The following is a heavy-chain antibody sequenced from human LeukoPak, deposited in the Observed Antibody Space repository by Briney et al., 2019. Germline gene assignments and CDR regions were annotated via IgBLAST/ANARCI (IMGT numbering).Heavy chain of an antibody. J-gene: IGHJ3*01. V-gene: IGHV3-NL1*01. CDR3: AKVRLALHHHAFDL. CDR2: VNYDGSLT. CDR1: GFTFTNYG. D-gene: IGHD6-25*01. Sequence: GGSLRLSCAASGFTFTNYGMHWVRQAPGKGLEWVSFVNYDGSLTHYLDSVKGRFIISRDNSKNTVYLQMNSLRAEDTAVFYFAKVRLALHHHAFDLWGQGKMVTVSS.